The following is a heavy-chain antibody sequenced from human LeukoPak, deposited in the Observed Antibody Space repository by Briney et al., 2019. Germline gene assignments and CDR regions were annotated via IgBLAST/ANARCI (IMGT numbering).Heavy chain of an antibody. D-gene: IGHD5-18*01. CDR3: ARNPSGTAMVTS. V-gene: IGHV1-69*02. CDR1: GGTFSSCT. CDR2: IIPILGIA. Sequence: ASVKVSCKASGGTFSSCTISWVRQAPGQGLEWMGRIIPILGIANYAQKFQGRVTITADKSTSTAYMELSSPRSEDTAVYYCARNPSGTAMVTSWGQGTLVTVSS. J-gene: IGHJ5*02.